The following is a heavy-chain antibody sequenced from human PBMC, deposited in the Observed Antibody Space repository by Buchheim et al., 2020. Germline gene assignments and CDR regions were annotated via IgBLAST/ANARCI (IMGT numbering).Heavy chain of an antibody. V-gene: IGHV1-58*01. CDR3: AANTFTPFDD. CDR1: GSTFTSSA. D-gene: IGHD2/OR15-2a*01. CDR2: IVLGSRDT. Sequence: QMQLVQSGPEVKKPGTSVKVSCKTSGSTFTSSAVQWVRQARGQRLEWIGWIVLGSRDTNYAQNFQERVTITRHKSTSTVYMELRSLRPEDTALYYCAANTFTPFDDWGQGT. J-gene: IGHJ4*02.